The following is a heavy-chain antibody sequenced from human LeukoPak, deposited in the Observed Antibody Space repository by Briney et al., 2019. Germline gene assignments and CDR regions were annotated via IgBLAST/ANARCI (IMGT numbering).Heavy chain of an antibody. CDR1: GFTFSSYS. V-gene: IGHV3-21*04. D-gene: IGHD4-17*01. J-gene: IGHJ6*03. Sequence: GGSLRLSCAASGFTFSSYSMDWVRQAPGKGLEWVSSISSGSSYIYYADSVKGRFTISRDNAKNSLYLQMNSLRAEDTAVYYCAKDGDSKSYYYYYMDVWGKGTTVTVSS. CDR3: AKDGDSKSYYYYYMDV. CDR2: ISSGSSYI.